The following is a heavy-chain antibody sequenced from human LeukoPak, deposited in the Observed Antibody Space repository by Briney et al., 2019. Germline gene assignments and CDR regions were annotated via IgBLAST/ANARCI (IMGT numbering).Heavy chain of an antibody. V-gene: IGHV4-61*02. D-gene: IGHD3-16*01. J-gene: IGHJ4*02. Sequence: SETLSLTCTVSGGSISSGSYYWSWIRQPAGKGLEWIGRIYTSGGTNYNPSLKSRVTISVDTSKNQFSLKLSSVTAADTAVYYCARITRDYAMGDFDYWGQGTLVTVSS. CDR2: IYTSGGT. CDR3: ARITRDYAMGDFDY. CDR1: GGSISSGSYY.